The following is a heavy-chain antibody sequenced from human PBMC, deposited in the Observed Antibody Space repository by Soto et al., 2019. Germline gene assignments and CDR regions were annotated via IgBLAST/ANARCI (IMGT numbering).Heavy chain of an antibody. Sequence: QVQLGQSGAEVKKPGSSVKVSCKASGGTVSSYTISWVRQAPGQGLEWMGGIVPIFGMVNYAQRFQGRLTITADRSTSTADIELSGLKSEDTAVYYCATRGGQEQPVVDYWGQGTLVTVSS. CDR2: IVPIFGMV. J-gene: IGHJ4*02. D-gene: IGHD6-13*01. CDR3: ATRGGQEQPVVDY. V-gene: IGHV1-69*17. CDR1: GGTVSSYT.